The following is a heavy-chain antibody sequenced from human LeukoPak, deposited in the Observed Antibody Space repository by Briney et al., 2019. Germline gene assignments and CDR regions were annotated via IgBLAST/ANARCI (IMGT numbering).Heavy chain of an antibody. V-gene: IGHV3-23*01. CDR2: ISGSGGST. D-gene: IGHD2-8*01. CDR3: AKDRTSHRGIAEYFQH. J-gene: IGHJ1*01. Sequence: PGGSLRLSCGASGFTFSSYAMSWVRQAPGKGLEWVSSISGSGGSTFYADSVKGRFTISRDNSKNTLHLQLNSLRAEDTAVYYCAKDRTSHRGIAEYFQHWGQGPLVSVSS. CDR1: GFTFSSYA.